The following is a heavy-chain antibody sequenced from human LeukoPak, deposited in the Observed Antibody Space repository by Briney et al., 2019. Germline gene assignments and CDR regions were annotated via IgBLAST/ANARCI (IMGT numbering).Heavy chain of an antibody. CDR3: ARALRLDGGWFDP. Sequence: ASVKVSYKASGYTFTSYDINWVRQATGQGLEWMGWMNPNSGNTGYAQKFQGRVTMTRNTSISTAYMELSSQRSEDTAVYYCARALRLDGGWFDPWGQGTLVTVSS. D-gene: IGHD3-16*01. V-gene: IGHV1-8*01. J-gene: IGHJ5*02. CDR2: MNPNSGNT. CDR1: GYTFTSYD.